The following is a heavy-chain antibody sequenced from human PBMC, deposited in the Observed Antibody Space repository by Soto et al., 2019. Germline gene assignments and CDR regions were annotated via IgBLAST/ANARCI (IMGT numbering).Heavy chain of an antibody. V-gene: IGHV4-4*07. CDR3: ARDNRLLGRKSMDV. J-gene: IGHJ6*02. Sequence: QVQLQESGPGLVKPSETLSLTCTVSGGSISSYYWSWIRQPAGKGLEWIGRIYTSGSTNYNPSLKRRITMSVDTSKNQFSLKLSSVTAADTAVYYCARDNRLLGRKSMDVWGQGTTVTVSS. D-gene: IGHD2-2*01. CDR2: IYTSGST. CDR1: GGSISSYY.